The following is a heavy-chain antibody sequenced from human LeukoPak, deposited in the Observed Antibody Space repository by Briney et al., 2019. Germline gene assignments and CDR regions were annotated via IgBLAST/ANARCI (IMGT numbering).Heavy chain of an antibody. D-gene: IGHD4-17*01. J-gene: IGHJ4*02. V-gene: IGHV3-53*01. CDR1: GFTVSSNY. CDR3: ARAKRGSTVTTLYYFDY. Sequence: GGSLRLSCAASGFTVSSNYMSWVRQAPGKGLEWVSVIYSGGSTYYADSVKGRFTISRDNSKNTLYLQMNSLRAEDTAVYYCARAKRGSTVTTLYYFDYWGQGTLVTVSS. CDR2: IYSGGST.